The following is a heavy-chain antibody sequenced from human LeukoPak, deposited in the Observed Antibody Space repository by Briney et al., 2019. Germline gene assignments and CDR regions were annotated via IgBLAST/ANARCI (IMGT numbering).Heavy chain of an antibody. J-gene: IGHJ4*02. V-gene: IGHV1-2*02. CDR3: ARSDSSGLRPNDY. CDR2: INPNSGGT. CDR1: GYTFTGYY. Sequence: GASVKVSCKASGYTFTGYYMHWVRQAPGQGLEWMGWINPNSGGTNYAQKFQGRVTMTRDTPISTAYMELSRLRSDDTAVYYCARSDSSGLRPNDYWGQGTLVTVSS. D-gene: IGHD3-22*01.